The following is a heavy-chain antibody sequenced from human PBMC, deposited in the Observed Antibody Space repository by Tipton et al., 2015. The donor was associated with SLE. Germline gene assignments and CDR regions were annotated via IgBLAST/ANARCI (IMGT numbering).Heavy chain of an antibody. V-gene: IGHV4-59*01. CDR3: ARSGIAARGGFDF. D-gene: IGHD6-6*01. CDR2: IYYSGST. CDR1: GGSIRSYY. J-gene: IGHJ4*02. Sequence: TLSLTCTVSGGSIRSYYWSWVRQPPGKGLEWIGYIYYSGSTNYNPSLKSRVTISVDTSKNQFSLKLSSATAADTAVYYCARSGIAARGGFDFWGQGTLVTVSS.